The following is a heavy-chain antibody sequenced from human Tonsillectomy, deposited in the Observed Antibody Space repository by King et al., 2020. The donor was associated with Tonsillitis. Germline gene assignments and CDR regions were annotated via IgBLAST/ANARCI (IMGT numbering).Heavy chain of an antibody. CDR3: AKDFPADFFDY. D-gene: IGHD2/OR15-2a*01. J-gene: IGHJ4*02. V-gene: IGHV3-30*02. Sequence: VQLVESGGGVVQPGGSLRLSCAASGFSFSNYGMHWVRQAPGKGLEWVAFIRSDGSIKYYADPVKGRFTISRDNSKNTQYLQINSPRPEDTAVYYCAKDFPADFFDYWGQGTLVTVSS. CDR2: IRSDGSIK. CDR1: GFSFSNYG.